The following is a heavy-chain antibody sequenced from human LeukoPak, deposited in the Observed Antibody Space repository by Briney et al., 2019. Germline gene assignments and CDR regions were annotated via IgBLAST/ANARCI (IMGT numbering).Heavy chain of an antibody. J-gene: IGHJ4*02. CDR1: GFTFSHYW. CDR3: ARVGYNNYDLDF. Sequence: GGSLRLPCAVSGFTFSHYWMSWVRQAPGKGLEWVANIKPDGSDTYYMDSVEGRFTISRDNAMSSLYLQMNSLRAEDTAVYYCARVGYNNYDLDFWGQGTLVTVSS. CDR2: IKPDGSDT. V-gene: IGHV3-7*01. D-gene: IGHD3-3*01.